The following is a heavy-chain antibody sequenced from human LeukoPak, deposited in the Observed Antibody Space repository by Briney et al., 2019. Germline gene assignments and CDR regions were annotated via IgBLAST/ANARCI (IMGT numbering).Heavy chain of an antibody. Sequence: GASVKVSCKASGGTFSSYAISWVRQGPGQWLELMGGIIPIFGTANYAQKFQGRVTITADESTSTAYMELSSLRSEDTAVYYCARDGPFSHYFDYWGQGTLVTVSS. CDR2: IIPIFGTA. CDR3: ARDGPFSHYFDY. CDR1: GGTFSSYA. V-gene: IGHV1-69*13. J-gene: IGHJ4*02.